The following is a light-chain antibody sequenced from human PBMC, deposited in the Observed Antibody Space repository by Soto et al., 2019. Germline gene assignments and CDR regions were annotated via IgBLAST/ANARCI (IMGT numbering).Light chain of an antibody. CDR3: TSYPSSTTLEVV. V-gene: IGLV2-14*01. J-gene: IGLJ2*01. CDR1: SSDVGDYNY. CDR2: EVN. Sequence: QSALTQPASVSGSPGQSITISCTGASSDVGDYNYVSWYQHHPGQAPKLLIYEVNNRPSGVSNRFSGSKSGNTASLTISGLQAEDEADYYCTSYPSSTTLEVVFGGGTKVTVL.